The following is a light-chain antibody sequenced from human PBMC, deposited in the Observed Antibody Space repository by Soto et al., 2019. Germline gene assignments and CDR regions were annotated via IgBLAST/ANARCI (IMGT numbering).Light chain of an antibody. CDR2: AAS. CDR3: QKYNSAGT. Sequence: DIQMTQSPSSLSASVGDRVTITCRASQGISNYLACYQQKPGKVPKLLIYAASTLQSGVPSRFSGSRSGTDFTLTISSLQPEDVATYYCQKYNSAGTFGQGTKVEIK. J-gene: IGKJ1*01. CDR1: QGISNY. V-gene: IGKV1-27*01.